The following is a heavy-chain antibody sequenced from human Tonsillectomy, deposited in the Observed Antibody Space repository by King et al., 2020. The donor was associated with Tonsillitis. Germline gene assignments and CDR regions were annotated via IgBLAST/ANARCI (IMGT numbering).Heavy chain of an antibody. Sequence: VQLVQSGGGVVQPGRSLRLSCEASGFTFSNYGMNWVRKAPGKGLEWVAVISYDGTYTYSADSVKGRFTSSRDNSKNTLYLQMNSLKTEDTAVYYCADQGDYGSGWEFAYWGQGTLVTVSS. CDR1: GFTFSNYG. CDR3: ADQGDYGSGWEFAY. J-gene: IGHJ4*02. D-gene: IGHD6-19*01. V-gene: IGHV3-30*03. CDR2: ISYDGTYT.